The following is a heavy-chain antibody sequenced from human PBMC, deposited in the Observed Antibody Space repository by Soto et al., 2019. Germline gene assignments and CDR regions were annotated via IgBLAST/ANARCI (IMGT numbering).Heavy chain of an antibody. CDR2: IKQDGSEK. Sequence: GGSLRLSCAASGFTFSSYWMSWVRQAPGKGLEWVANIKQDGSEKYYVDSVKGTFTISRDNAKNSLYLQMNSLRAEDTAVYSCARIRIASAFDIWGQGTMVTVSS. J-gene: IGHJ3*02. CDR3: ARIRIASAFDI. D-gene: IGHD2-2*01. CDR1: GFTFSSYW. V-gene: IGHV3-7*01.